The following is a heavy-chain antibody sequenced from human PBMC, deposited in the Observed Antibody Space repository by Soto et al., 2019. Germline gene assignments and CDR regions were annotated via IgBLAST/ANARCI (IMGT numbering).Heavy chain of an antibody. CDR1: GGSFSGYY. Sequence: PSETLSLTCAVYGGSFSGYYWSWIRQPPGKGLEWIGEINHSGSTNYNPSLKSRVTISVDTSKNQFSLKLSSVTAADTAVYYCARGSTYIVVVVAATPLLYFDYWGQGTLVTVSS. CDR3: ARGSTYIVVVVAATPLLYFDY. V-gene: IGHV4-34*01. CDR2: INHSGST. J-gene: IGHJ4*02. D-gene: IGHD2-15*01.